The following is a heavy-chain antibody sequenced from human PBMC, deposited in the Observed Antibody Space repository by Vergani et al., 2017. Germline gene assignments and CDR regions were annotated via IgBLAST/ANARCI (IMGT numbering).Heavy chain of an antibody. J-gene: IGHJ4*02. V-gene: IGHV4-59*01. CDR1: GGSISSYY. CDR2: IYYSGST. Sequence: QVQLQESGPGLVKPSETLSLTCTVSGGSISSYYWSWIRPPPGKGLEWIGYIYYSGSTNYNPSLKSRVTISVDTSKNQFSLKLSSVTAADTAVYYCARVGGGPFFDYWGQGTLVTVSS. D-gene: IGHD3-16*01. CDR3: ARVGGGPFFDY.